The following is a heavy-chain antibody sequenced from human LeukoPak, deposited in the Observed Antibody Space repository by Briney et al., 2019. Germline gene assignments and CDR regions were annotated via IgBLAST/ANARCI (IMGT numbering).Heavy chain of an antibody. CDR3: ARGASSSWYPTGLDWRPKVKYYFDL. Sequence: PGGSLRLSRAASGFTFSSYSTNWVRQAPGERLECVSSISSSGRYINYADSVKGRFTISRDNAKNSLYLQMNSLRAEDTAVYYCARGASSSWYPTGLDWRPKVKYYFDLWGRGALVTVSS. CDR1: GFTFSSYS. D-gene: IGHD6-13*01. CDR2: ISSSGRYI. V-gene: IGHV3-21*01. J-gene: IGHJ2*01.